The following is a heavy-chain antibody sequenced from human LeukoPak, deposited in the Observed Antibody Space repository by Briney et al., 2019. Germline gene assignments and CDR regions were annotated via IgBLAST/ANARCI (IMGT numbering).Heavy chain of an antibody. CDR1: GYTFTSYD. J-gene: IGHJ4*02. D-gene: IGHD3-10*01. Sequence: GASVKVSCKASGYTFTSYDINWVRQATGQGLEWLGWLNPNSGYTGSAQRFQGRLTMTRDTSMSTVYMELSSLTSEDTAVYYCVRVRGSIDYWGQGTLVTVSS. CDR3: VRVRGSIDY. V-gene: IGHV1-8*01. CDR2: LNPNSGYT.